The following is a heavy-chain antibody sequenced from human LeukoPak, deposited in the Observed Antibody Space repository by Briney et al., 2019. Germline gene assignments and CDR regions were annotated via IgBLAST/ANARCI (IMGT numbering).Heavy chain of an antibody. Sequence: GRSLRLSCAASGFTFSSYGMHWVRQAPGKGLEWVAVREGPIHHLQRQFQEHAVSAMNSLRPEDTAVYYCATDSKYRAVAVRIDADYWGQGTLVTASS. CDR1: GFTFSSYG. D-gene: IGHD6-19*01. J-gene: IGHJ4*02. V-gene: IGHV3-30*03. CDR3: ATDSKYRAVAVRIDADY.